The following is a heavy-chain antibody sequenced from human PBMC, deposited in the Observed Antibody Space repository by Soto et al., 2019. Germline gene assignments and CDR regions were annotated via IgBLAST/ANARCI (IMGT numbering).Heavy chain of an antibody. CDR3: ARHPVGDIVVVAEYYYAMEV. J-gene: IGHJ6*02. CDR2: IDYSGST. Sequence: EIRSLDYTVAGGCISSSSYSWGGIRQRRGKGWEWIGSIDYSGSTYYNASIKSRVTISVDTSKNQFSLKLSSVSAADTAVYYCARHPVGDIVVVAEYYYAMEVWGQGTTVTVS. D-gene: IGHD2-2*01. V-gene: IGHV4-39*01. CDR1: GGCISSSSYS.